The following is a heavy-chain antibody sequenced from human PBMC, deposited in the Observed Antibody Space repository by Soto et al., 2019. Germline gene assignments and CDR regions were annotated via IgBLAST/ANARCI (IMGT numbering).Heavy chain of an antibody. V-gene: IGHV4-4*07. CDR2: IHSTGVT. CDR1: GDSISGHF. J-gene: IGHJ5*02. Sequence: PSETLSLTCTVSGDSISGHFWSWIRQPAGKGLEWVGRIHSTGVTSYNPSLKSRVTMSVDTSNNQFSLNLRSVTAADTAVYYCTRGAGPPWFDLWGQGTQVTVSS. CDR3: TRGAGPPWFDL.